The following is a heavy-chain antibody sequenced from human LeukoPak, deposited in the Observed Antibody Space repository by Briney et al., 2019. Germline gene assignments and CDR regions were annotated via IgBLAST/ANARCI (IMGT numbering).Heavy chain of an antibody. CDR1: GFTVSSNY. Sequence: QAGGSLRLSCAASGFTVSSNYMSWVRQAPGKGLEWVSVIYTGGSTYYAGSVKGRFSISRDNSKNTLYLQMNSLRAEDTAVYYCARYGSGSQAPDWDQGTLVTVSS. V-gene: IGHV3-66*01. J-gene: IGHJ4*02. CDR3: ARYGSGSQAPD. CDR2: IYTGGST. D-gene: IGHD3-10*01.